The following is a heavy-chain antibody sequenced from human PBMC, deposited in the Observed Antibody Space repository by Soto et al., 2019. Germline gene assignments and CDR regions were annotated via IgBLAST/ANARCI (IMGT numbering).Heavy chain of an antibody. CDR1: GFTFSSYS. J-gene: IGHJ4*02. V-gene: IGHV3-48*02. D-gene: IGHD3-16*02. CDR3: ARDLPAQVWGSYRPFDY. CDR2: ISSSSSTI. Sequence: EVQLVESGGGLVQPGGSLRLSCAASGFTFSSYSMNWVRQAPGKGLEWVSYISSSSSTIYYADSVKGRFTISRDNAKNSLYLQMNSLRDEDTAVYYCARDLPAQVWGSYRPFDYWGQGTLVTVSS.